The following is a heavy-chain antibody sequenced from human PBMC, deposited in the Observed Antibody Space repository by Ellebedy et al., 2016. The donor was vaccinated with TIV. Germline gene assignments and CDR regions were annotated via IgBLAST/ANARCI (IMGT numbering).Heavy chain of an antibody. Sequence: GESLKISCVASKFMFGNFDMSWVRQAPGKGLEWVSAITGSGDGTYYADSVKGRFTISRDNSKNTLFLHMSSLRRDDTAVYYCAKGRSAAVDYWGQGDLVTVSS. V-gene: IGHV3-23*01. J-gene: IGHJ4*02. CDR1: KFMFGNFD. D-gene: IGHD6-13*01. CDR2: ITGSGDGT. CDR3: AKGRSAAVDY.